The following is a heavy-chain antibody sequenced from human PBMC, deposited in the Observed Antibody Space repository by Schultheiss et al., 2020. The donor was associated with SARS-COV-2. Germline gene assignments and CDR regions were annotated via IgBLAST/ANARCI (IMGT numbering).Heavy chain of an antibody. CDR1: GGSISSGGYY. J-gene: IGHJ6*02. V-gene: IGHV4-31*03. Sequence: SETLSLTCTVSGGSISSGGYYWSWIRQHPGKGLEWIGYIYYSGSTYYNPSLKSRVTISVDTSKNQFSLKLSSVTAADTAVYYCARAGSYDFWSGYYPPYYYYGMDVWGQGTTVTVSS. CDR2: IYYSGST. D-gene: IGHD3-3*01. CDR3: ARAGSYDFWSGYYPPYYYYGMDV.